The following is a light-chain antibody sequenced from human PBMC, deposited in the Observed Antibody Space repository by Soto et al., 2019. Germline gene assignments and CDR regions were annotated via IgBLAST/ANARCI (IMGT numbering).Light chain of an antibody. J-gene: IGKJ1*01. V-gene: IGKV3-20*01. CDR1: QSISSTF. CDR2: GAS. Sequence: EIVLTQSPGTLSLSPGEGATLSCRASQSISSTFLAWYQHKPGQAPRVLIYGASRRAAGIPDRFSGSGSGTDFTITISRREAEDFAVYYCQQYESSWTFGQGTKVEMK. CDR3: QQYESSWT.